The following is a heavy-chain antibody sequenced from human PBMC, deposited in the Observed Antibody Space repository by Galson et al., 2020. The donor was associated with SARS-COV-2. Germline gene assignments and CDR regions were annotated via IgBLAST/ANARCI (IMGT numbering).Heavy chain of an antibody. CDR1: GFSLSTSGMC. CDR2: LDWADDK. CDR3: ARITVAGLGFDY. Sequence: ESGPTLVKPTQTLTLTCTFSGFSLSTSGMCVSWIRQPPGKALEWLARLDWADDKYYSTSLKTRLTISKDTSKNQVVLTMTNMDPVDTATYYGARITVAGLGFDYWGQGTLVTVSS. V-gene: IGHV2-70*11. J-gene: IGHJ4*02. D-gene: IGHD6-19*01.